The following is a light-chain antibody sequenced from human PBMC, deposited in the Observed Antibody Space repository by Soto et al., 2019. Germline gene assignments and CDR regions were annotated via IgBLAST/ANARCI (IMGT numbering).Light chain of an antibody. J-gene: IGLJ2*01. CDR2: DVS. Sequence: QSALTQPASVSGSPGQSITISCTGTSSDVGGYNYVSWYQQHPGQAPKPMIYDVSNRHSGVSNRFSGSKSGNAASLTISGRQAEDEADDYCSSYTSSSTLVFGGGTKVTVL. CDR1: SSDVGGYNY. V-gene: IGLV2-14*01. CDR3: SSYTSSSTLV.